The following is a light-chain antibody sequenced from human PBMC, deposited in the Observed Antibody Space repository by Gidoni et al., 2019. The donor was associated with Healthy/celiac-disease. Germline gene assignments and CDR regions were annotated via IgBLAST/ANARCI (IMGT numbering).Light chain of an antibody. Sequence: YVLTPPPSVSVATGKTARITCGGNNIGSKSVPWYKQKPGQAPVLVVYDDSNRPSGIPERFSGSNSGNTATLTISRVEAGDEADFYWQVWDSSSDHPVVFGGGTKLTVL. CDR3: QVWDSSSDHPVV. CDR2: DDS. CDR1: NIGSKS. V-gene: IGLV3-21*03. J-gene: IGLJ2*01.